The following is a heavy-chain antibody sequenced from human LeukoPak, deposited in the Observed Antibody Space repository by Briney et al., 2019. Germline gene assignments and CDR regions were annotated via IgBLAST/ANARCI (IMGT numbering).Heavy chain of an antibody. V-gene: IGHV3-48*03. CDR2: ISSSGSTI. D-gene: IGHD1-7*01. CDR3: ARGAGTYFDY. CDR1: GFTFSSYE. Sequence: PGGSLRLSCAAYGFTFSSYEMNWVRQAPGKGLEWVSYISSSGSTIYYADSVKGRFTISRDNAKNSLYLQMNSLRAEDTAVYYCARGAGTYFDYWGRGTLVTVSS. J-gene: IGHJ4*02.